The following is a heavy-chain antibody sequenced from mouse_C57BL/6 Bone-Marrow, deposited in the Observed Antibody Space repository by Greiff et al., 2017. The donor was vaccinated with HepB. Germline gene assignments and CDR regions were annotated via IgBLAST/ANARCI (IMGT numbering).Heavy chain of an antibody. CDR2: IDPETGGT. V-gene: IGHV1-15*01. CDR1: GYTFTDYE. Sequence: VQLQESGAELVRPGASVTLSCKASGYTFTDYEMHWVKQTPVHGLEWIGAIDPETGGTAYNQKFKGKAILTADKSSSTAYMQLNSLTSEDSAVYFCARKGGWLRAYWGQGTLVTVSA. CDR3: ARKGGWLRAY. D-gene: IGHD2-2*01. J-gene: IGHJ3*01.